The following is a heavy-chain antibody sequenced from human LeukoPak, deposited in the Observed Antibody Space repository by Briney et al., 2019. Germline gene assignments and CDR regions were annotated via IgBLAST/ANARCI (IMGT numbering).Heavy chain of an antibody. CDR2: IYYSGST. CDR1: GYSISSGYY. V-gene: IGHV4-38-2*01. Sequence: KPSETLSLTCAIPGYSISSGYYWGWLRQPPGKGLEWIGSIYYSGSTYYNPSLKSRVTISVDTSKNQFSLKLSSVTAADTAVYYCARMVWSGYYRYFDYWGQGTLVTVSS. CDR3: ARMVWSGYYRYFDY. D-gene: IGHD3-3*01. J-gene: IGHJ4*02.